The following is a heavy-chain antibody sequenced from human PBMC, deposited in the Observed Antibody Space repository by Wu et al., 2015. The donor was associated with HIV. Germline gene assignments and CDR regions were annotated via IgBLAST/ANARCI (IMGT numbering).Heavy chain of an antibody. CDR2: INPSGGST. CDR3: ARDHQLLWFGESSMDV. V-gene: IGHV1-46*01. J-gene: IGHJ6*02. Sequence: QVQLVQSGAEVKEPGASVKVSCKASGYTFTSYYMHWVRQAPGQGLEWMGIINPSGGSTSYAQKFQGRVTMTRDTSTSTVYMELSSLRSEDTAVYYCARDHQLLWFGESSMDVWGQGTTVTVSS. D-gene: IGHD3-10*01. CDR1: GYTFTSYY.